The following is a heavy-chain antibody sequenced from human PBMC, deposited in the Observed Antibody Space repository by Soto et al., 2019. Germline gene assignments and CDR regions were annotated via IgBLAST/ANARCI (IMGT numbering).Heavy chain of an antibody. V-gene: IGHV3-30-3*01. Sequence: QVQLVESGGGVVQPGRSLRLSCAASGFTFSSYAMHWVRQAPGKGLEWVAVISYDGSNKYYADSVKGRFTISRDNSKNTLYLQMNSLRAEDTAVYYCAREGGEGLPDYWGQGTLVTVSS. CDR1: GFTFSSYA. CDR3: AREGGEGLPDY. J-gene: IGHJ4*02. CDR2: ISYDGSNK. D-gene: IGHD5-12*01.